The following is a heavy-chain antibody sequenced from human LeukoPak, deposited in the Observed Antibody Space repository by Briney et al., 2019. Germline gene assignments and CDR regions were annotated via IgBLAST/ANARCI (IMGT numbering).Heavy chain of an antibody. CDR1: GYTFTGYY. CDR2: INPNSGGT. D-gene: IGHD5-18*01. Sequence: ASVKVSCKASGYTFTGYYMHWVRQAPGQGLEWMGWINPNSGGTNYAQKFQGRVTMTRDTSISTAYMELSRLRSDDTAVYYCARVYGVRQLWGPSCAFDIWGQGTMVTVSS. CDR3: ARVYGVRQLWGPSCAFDI. V-gene: IGHV1-2*02. J-gene: IGHJ3*02.